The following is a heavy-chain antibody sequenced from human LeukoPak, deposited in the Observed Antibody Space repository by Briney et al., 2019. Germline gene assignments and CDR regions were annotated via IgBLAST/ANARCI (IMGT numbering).Heavy chain of an antibody. J-gene: IGHJ4*02. CDR2: IKQDGGEK. D-gene: IGHD5-24*01. Sequence: GGSLRLSCAASGFTFSTYWMTWVRQAPGKGPEWVANIKQDGGEKYYVDSVKGRFTISRDNAQNSLYLQMNSLRAEDTAVYYCARVEMATIHYWGQGTLVTVSS. V-gene: IGHV3-7*01. CDR1: GFTFSTYW. CDR3: ARVEMATIHY.